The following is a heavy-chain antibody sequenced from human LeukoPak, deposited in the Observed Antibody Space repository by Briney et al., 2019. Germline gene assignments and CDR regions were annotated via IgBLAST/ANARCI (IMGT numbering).Heavy chain of an antibody. CDR1: GGTFSSYA. CDR3: ARGHGALRYFDWLPTYYYGMDV. CDR2: ISAYNGNT. V-gene: IGHV1-18*01. Sequence: ASVKVSCKASGGTFSSYAISWVRQAPGQGLEWMGWISAYNGNTNYAQKLQGRVTMTTDTSTSTAYMELRSLRSDDTAVYYCARGHGALRYFDWLPTYYYGMDVWGQGTTVTVSS. D-gene: IGHD3-9*01. J-gene: IGHJ6*02.